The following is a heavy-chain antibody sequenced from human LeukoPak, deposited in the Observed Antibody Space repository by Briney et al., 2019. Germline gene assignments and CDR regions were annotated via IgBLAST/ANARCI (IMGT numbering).Heavy chain of an antibody. V-gene: IGHV3-23*01. Sequence: PGGSLRLSCAASGFTFSSYAMGWVRQAPGKGLEWVSVISGSGASTYYADSVKGRFTISRDNSKNTLYLQMNSLRAEDTAVYSCAKETDYNYIYYFDYWGQGTLVTVSS. CDR3: AKETDYNYIYYFDY. CDR2: ISGSGAST. J-gene: IGHJ4*02. D-gene: IGHD5-24*01. CDR1: GFTFSSYA.